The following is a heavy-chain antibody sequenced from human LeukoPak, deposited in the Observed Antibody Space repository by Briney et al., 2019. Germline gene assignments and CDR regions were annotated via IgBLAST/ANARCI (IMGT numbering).Heavy chain of an antibody. CDR2: ISAYNGNT. D-gene: IGHD6-25*01. V-gene: IGHV1-18*01. J-gene: IGHJ5*02. CDR3: ARGMEIAASNWFDP. CDR1: GYTFTSYG. Sequence: ASVKVSCKASGYTFTSYGISWVRQAPGQGLELMVWISAYNGNTNYAQKLQGRVTMTTDTSTSTAYMELRSLRSGDTAVYYCARGMEIAASNWFDPWGQGTLVTVSS.